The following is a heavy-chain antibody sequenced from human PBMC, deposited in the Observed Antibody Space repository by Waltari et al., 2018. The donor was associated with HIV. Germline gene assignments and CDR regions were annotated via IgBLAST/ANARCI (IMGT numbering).Heavy chain of an antibody. CDR3: ARHVGGYDSSGYFPYYFDY. CDR2: IYYSVIT. J-gene: IGHJ4*02. V-gene: IGHV4-39*01. Sequence: QLQLQESGPGLVKPSETLSLTCTVSDGSIDRSSYYWGWIRQPPGKGVEWIGSIYYSVITYDNPSLKSEVTMSVDTSKNRFSLKLSSVTAADTAVYYCARHVGGYDSSGYFPYYFDYWGQGALVTVSS. CDR1: DGSIDRSSYY. D-gene: IGHD3-22*01.